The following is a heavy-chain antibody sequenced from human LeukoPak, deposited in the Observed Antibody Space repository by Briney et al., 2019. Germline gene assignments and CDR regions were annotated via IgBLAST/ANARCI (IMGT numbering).Heavy chain of an antibody. CDR2: ISGSGGST. Sequence: PSETLSLTCTVSGGSISGSGYYWGWVRQAPGKGLEWVSAISGSGGSTYYADSVKGRFTISRDNSKNTLYLQMNSLRAEDTAVYYCARGYVSLGYFDSWGQGTLVTVSS. D-gene: IGHD2-15*01. J-gene: IGHJ4*02. CDR1: GGSISGSGYY. V-gene: IGHV3-23*01. CDR3: ARGYVSLGYFDS.